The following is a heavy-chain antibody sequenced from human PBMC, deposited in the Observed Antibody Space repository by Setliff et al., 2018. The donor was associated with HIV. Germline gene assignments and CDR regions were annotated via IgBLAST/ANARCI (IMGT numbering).Heavy chain of an antibody. CDR2: AYTTGTT. CDR1: GGSITRGSYY. V-gene: IGHV4-61*09. D-gene: IGHD6-6*01. J-gene: IGHJ5*01. CDR3: TRGPRGIGPRPDWLDS. Sequence: PSETLSLTCSVSGGSITRGSYYRTWIRQPAGKGLEWIGHAYTTGTTNYSPSLKSRVTISLDTSKNQVSLKLSSVTAADTAVYYCTRGPRGIGPRPDWLDSWGQGTQVTVSS.